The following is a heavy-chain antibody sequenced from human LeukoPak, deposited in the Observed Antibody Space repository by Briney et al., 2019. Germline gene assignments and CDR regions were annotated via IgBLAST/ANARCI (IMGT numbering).Heavy chain of an antibody. J-gene: IGHJ4*02. CDR3: ARDHTVTTLDY. Sequence: GRSLRLSCAASGFTFSSYAMHWVRQAPGKGLEWVAVISYDGSNKYYADSVKGRFTISRDNSKNTLYLQMNSLRAEDTAVYYCARDHTVTTLDYWGQGTLVTVSS. CDR2: ISYDGSNK. V-gene: IGHV3-30-3*01. CDR1: GFTFSSYA. D-gene: IGHD4-17*01.